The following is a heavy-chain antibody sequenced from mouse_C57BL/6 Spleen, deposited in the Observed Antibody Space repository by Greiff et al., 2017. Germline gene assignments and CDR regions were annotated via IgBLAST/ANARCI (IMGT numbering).Heavy chain of an antibody. V-gene: IGHV3-6*01. Sequence: EVQLVESGPGLVKPSQSLSLTCSVTGYSITSGYYWNWIRQFPGNKLEWMGYISYDGSNNYNHSLKNRISITRDTSKNQFFLKLNSVTTEDTATYYCARRDYVGFFDYWGQGTTLTVSS. CDR2: ISYDGSN. CDR3: ARRDYVGFFDY. J-gene: IGHJ2*01. D-gene: IGHD2-4*01. CDR1: GYSITSGYY.